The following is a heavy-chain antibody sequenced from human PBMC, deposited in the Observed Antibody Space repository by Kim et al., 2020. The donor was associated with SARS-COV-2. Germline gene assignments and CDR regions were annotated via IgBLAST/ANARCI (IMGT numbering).Heavy chain of an antibody. CDR2: ISGSGGST. CDR1: GFTFSSYA. Sequence: GGSLRLSCAASGFTFSSYAMSWVRQAPGKGLEWVSAISGSGGSTYYADSVKGRFTISRDNSKNTLYLQMNSLRAEDTAVYYCAKTPQHRWSGYWFDPWGQGTLVTVSS. J-gene: IGHJ5*02. V-gene: IGHV3-23*01. CDR3: AKTPQHRWSGYWFDP. D-gene: IGHD3-3*01.